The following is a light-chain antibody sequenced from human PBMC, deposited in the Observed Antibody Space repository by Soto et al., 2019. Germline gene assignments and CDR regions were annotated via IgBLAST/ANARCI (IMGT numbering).Light chain of an antibody. V-gene: IGKV3-20*01. CDR1: QSVSSDY. CDR2: GAS. CDR3: QKYGSSQNT. J-gene: IGKJ2*01. Sequence: ETVMTQSPGTLSLSPGERATLSCRASQSVSSDYLAWYQQKPGQAPKLLIFGASNRATGIPDRFTGSGSGTDFTLTISRLEPEDFAAYYCQKYGSSQNTFGPGTKLEIK.